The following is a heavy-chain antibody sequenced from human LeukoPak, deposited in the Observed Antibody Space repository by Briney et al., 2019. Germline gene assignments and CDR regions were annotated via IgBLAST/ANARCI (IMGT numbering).Heavy chain of an antibody. CDR3: ASVFAGVVVTATLRYFQH. CDR2: INHSGST. D-gene: IGHD2-21*02. V-gene: IGHV4-30-4*08. CDR1: GGSISSGDYY. J-gene: IGHJ1*01. Sequence: PSQTLSLTCTVSGGSISSGDYYWSWIRQPPGKGLEWIGEINHSGSTNYNPSLKSRVTISVDTSKNQFSLKLSSVTAADTAVYYCASVFAGVVVTATLRYFQHWGQGTLVTVSS.